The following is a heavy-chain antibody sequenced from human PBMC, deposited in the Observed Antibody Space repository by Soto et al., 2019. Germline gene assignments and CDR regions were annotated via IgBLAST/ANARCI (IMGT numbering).Heavy chain of an antibody. CDR3: TRDYFDCGGYYYYGMDV. V-gene: IGHV3-49*03. CDR1: GFTFGDYA. D-gene: IGHD3-9*01. Sequence: HPGGSLRLSRTASGFTFGDYAMSWFRQAPGKGLEWVGFIRSKAYGGTTEYAASVKGRFTISRDDSKSIAYLQMNSLKTEDTAVYYCTRDYFDCGGYYYYGMDVWGQGTTVTVSS. CDR2: IRSKAYGGTT. J-gene: IGHJ6*02.